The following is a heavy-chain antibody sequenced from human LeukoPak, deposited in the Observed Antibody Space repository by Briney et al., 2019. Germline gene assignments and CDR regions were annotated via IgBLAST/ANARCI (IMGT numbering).Heavy chain of an antibody. CDR1: GYTFTSYG. J-gene: IGHJ6*02. CDR2: ISAYNGNT. V-gene: IGHV1-18*01. D-gene: IGHD4-17*01. CDR3: ARDWYGDYTGYYYYGMDV. Sequence: ASVKVSCKASGYTFTSYGISWERQAPGQGLEWMGWISAYNGNTNYAQKLQGRVTMTTDTSTSTAYMELRSLRSDDTAVYYCARDWYGDYTGYYYYGMDVWGQGTTVTVSS.